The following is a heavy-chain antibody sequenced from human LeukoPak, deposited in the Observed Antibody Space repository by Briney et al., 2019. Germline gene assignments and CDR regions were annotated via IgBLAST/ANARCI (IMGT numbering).Heavy chain of an antibody. Sequence: SVKVSCKASGGTFSRYAISLVRQAPGQGLEWMGGIIPIFGTANYAQKFQCRVTITADESSSTAYMELSSLRSEDTAVYYCARGDVSDAYDIWGQGTMVTVSS. CDR1: GGTFSRYA. CDR3: ARGDVSDAYDI. V-gene: IGHV1-69*01. CDR2: IIPIFGTA. J-gene: IGHJ3*02. D-gene: IGHD3-16*01.